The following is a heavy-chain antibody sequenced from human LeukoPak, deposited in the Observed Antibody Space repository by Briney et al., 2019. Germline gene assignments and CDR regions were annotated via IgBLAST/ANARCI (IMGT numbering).Heavy chain of an antibody. Sequence: PSETLSLTCTVSGGSISSYYWSWIRQPAGKGLEWIGRIYTSGSTNYNPSLKSRVTMSVDTSKNQFSLKLSSVTAADTAVYYCARQSWGYYDFWSGYYHYMDVWGKGTTVTVSS. CDR3: ARQSWGYYDFWSGYYHYMDV. CDR2: IYTSGST. J-gene: IGHJ6*03. D-gene: IGHD3-3*01. CDR1: GGSISSYY. V-gene: IGHV4-4*07.